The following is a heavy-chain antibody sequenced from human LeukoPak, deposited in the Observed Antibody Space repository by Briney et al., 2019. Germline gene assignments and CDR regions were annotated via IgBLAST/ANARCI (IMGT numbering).Heavy chain of an antibody. CDR2: IYSGGST. J-gene: IGHJ4*02. Sequence: GGSLRLSCAASGFTVSNNYMSWVRQAPGKGLEWVALIYSGGSTYYADFVKGRFTISRDNSRNTLYLQMNSLSAEDTAVYYCAKEVRESAWFYFDYWGQGTLATVSS. CDR1: GFTVSNNY. CDR3: AKEVRESAWFYFDY. V-gene: IGHV3-66*01. D-gene: IGHD3-10*01.